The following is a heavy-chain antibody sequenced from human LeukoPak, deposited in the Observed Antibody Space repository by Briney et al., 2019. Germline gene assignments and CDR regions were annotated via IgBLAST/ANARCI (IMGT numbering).Heavy chain of an antibody. J-gene: IGHJ5*02. CDR1: GGSISSYY. CDR3: ARGGYYGSGNDFRFDP. D-gene: IGHD3-10*01. Sequence: SETLSLTCTVSGGSISSYYWSWIRQPPGKGLECIGYIYYSGSTNYNPSLKSRVTISVDTSKNQFSLKLTSVTAADTAVYFCARGGYYGSGNDFRFDPWGQGTLVTVSS. V-gene: IGHV4-59*01. CDR2: IYYSGST.